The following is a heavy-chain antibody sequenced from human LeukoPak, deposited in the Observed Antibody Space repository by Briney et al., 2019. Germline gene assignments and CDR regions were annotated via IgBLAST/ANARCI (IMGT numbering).Heavy chain of an antibody. D-gene: IGHD1-7*01. CDR3: ARDRNWNYEGFDP. CDR1: GFTFSSYW. Sequence: QSGGSLRLSCAASGFTFSSYWMSWVRQAPGKGLEWVANIKQDGSEKYYVDSVKGRFTISRDNAKNSLYLQMNSLRAEDTAVYYCARDRNWNYEGFDPWGQGTLVTVSS. V-gene: IGHV3-7*01. J-gene: IGHJ5*02. CDR2: IKQDGSEK.